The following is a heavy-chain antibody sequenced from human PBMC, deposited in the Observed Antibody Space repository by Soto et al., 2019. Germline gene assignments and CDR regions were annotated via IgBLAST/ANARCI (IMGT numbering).Heavy chain of an antibody. CDR1: VGSFSGYY. CDR3: ARGRDSSGYYYGWFDP. CDR2: INHSGST. Sequence: QVQLQQWGAGLLKPSETLSLTCAVYVGSFSGYYWSWIRQPPGKGLEWIGEINHSGSTNYNPSLQSRVTISVDTSKDQFSVKLSSVTAADTAVYYCARGRDSSGYYYGWFDPWGQGTLVTVSS. D-gene: IGHD3-22*01. J-gene: IGHJ5*02. V-gene: IGHV4-34*01.